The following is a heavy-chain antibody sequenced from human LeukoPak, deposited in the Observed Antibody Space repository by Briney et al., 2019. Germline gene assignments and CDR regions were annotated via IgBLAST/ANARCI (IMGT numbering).Heavy chain of an antibody. CDR1: GGSISSGGYY. D-gene: IGHD3-3*01. J-gene: IGHJ4*02. CDR2: IYHSGST. V-gene: IGHV4-30-2*01. Sequence: SETLSLTCTVSGGSISSGGYYWSWIRQPPGKGLEWIGYIYHSGSTYYNPSLKSRVTISVDRSKNQFSLKLSSVAAADTAVYYCARARLLEGFDYWGQGTLVTVSS. CDR3: ARARLLEGFDY.